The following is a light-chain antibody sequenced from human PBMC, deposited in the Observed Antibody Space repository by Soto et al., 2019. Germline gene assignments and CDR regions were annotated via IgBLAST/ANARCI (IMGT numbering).Light chain of an antibody. Sequence: QSALTQPASVSGSPGQSITISCTGTSSDVGAYKYVSWYQQHPGKAPKLMIYDVSHRPSGVSNRFSGSKSGNTASLTISGLPAEDEADYYCSSYTTTSTLEFGGGTKVTVL. CDR1: SSDVGAYKY. CDR3: SSYTTTSTLE. V-gene: IGLV2-14*01. J-gene: IGLJ2*01. CDR2: DVS.